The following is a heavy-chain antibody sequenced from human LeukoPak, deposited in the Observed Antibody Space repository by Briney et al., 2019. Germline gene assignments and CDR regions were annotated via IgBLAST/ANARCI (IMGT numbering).Heavy chain of an antibody. V-gene: IGHV3-21*01. CDR1: GFTFSSYS. D-gene: IGHD2-2*01. J-gene: IGHJ4*02. CDR2: ISSSSSYI. CDR3: ARIPDTYCSSTSCYLDY. Sequence: GGSLSLSCAASGFTFSSYSMNWVRQAPGKGLEWVSSISSSSSYIYYADSVKGRFTISRDNAKNSLYLQMNSLRAEDTAVYYCARIPDTYCSSTSCYLDYWGQGTLVTVSS.